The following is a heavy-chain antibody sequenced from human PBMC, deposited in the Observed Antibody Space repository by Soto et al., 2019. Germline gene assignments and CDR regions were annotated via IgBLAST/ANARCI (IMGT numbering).Heavy chain of an antibody. CDR1: GFTFSSYA. V-gene: IGHV3-23*01. CDR2: ISGSGGST. D-gene: IGHD3-10*01. CDR3: ATACEPTLVRGVIITCYYGMDV. Sequence: GGSLRLSCAASGFTFSSYAMSWVRQAPGKGLEWVSAISGSGGSTYYADSVKGRFTISRDNSKNTLYLQMNSLRAEDTAVYYCATACEPTLVRGVIITCYYGMDVWGQGTTVTVSS. J-gene: IGHJ6*02.